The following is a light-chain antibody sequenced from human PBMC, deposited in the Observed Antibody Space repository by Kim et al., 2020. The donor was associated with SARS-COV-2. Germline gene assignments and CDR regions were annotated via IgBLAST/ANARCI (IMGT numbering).Light chain of an antibody. CDR3: ASWDDSLHGWV. V-gene: IGLV1-44*01. CDR2: DNN. J-gene: IGLJ3*02. Sequence: QSVVTQPPSASGTPGQRVTISCSGSNSNIGNNFVNWYQHLPGTAPQLLIYDNNQRPSGVPDRFSGSRSGTSASLAISGLQSEDEADYFCASWDDSLHGWVFGGGTQLTVL. CDR1: NSNIGNNF.